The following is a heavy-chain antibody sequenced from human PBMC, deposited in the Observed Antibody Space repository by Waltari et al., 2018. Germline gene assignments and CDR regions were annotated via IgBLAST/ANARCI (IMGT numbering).Heavy chain of an antibody. CDR2: IIPIFGTA. V-gene: IGHV1-69*01. J-gene: IGHJ5*02. D-gene: IGHD2-15*01. CDR3: ARERVVGYCSGGSCLNWFDP. CDR1: GGTFSSYA. Sequence: QVQLVQSGAEVKKPGSSVKVSCKASGGTFSSYAISWVRQAPGQGLEWMGGIIPIFGTANYAQKFQGRVTITADESTSTAYMELSSLRSEDTAVYYCARERVVGYCSGGSCLNWFDPWGQGTLVTVSS.